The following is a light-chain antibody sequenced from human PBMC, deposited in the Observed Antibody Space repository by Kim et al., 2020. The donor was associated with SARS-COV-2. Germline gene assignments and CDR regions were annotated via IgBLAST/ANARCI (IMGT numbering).Light chain of an antibody. CDR2: DVS. Sequence: QSALTQPASVSGSPGQSITISCTGTSSDVGGYNYVSWYQQHPGKAPKLMIYDVSKRPSGVSNRFSGSKSANTASLTISGLQAEDEAAYYCSSYTSNSTVVFGGGTQLTVL. V-gene: IGLV2-14*01. CDR1: SSDVGGYNY. CDR3: SSYTSNSTVV. J-gene: IGLJ2*01.